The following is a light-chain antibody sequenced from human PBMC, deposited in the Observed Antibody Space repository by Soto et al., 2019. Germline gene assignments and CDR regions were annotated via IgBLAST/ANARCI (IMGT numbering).Light chain of an antibody. CDR2: KAS. CDR3: QHCNSYSEA. J-gene: IGKJ1*01. CDR1: QTISSW. V-gene: IGKV1-5*03. Sequence: DIQMPQSPSTLSGSVGDRVTITCRASQTISSWLAWYQQKPGKAPKLLIYKASTLKSGVPSRFSGSGSGTEFTLTISSLQPDDFATYYCQHCNSYSEAFGQGT.